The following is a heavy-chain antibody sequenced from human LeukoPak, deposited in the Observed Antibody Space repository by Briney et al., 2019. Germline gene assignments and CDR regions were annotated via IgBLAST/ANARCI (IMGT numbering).Heavy chain of an antibody. CDR3: ARDSASLWFGELSGWFAP. CDR2: ISSSSSYI. V-gene: IGHV3-21*01. Sequence: GGSLRLSCAASGFTFSSYSKNWVRQAPGKGLEWVSSISSSSSYIYYADSVKGRFTISRDNAKYSLYLQMNSLRAEDTAVCYWARDSASLWFGELSGWFAPWGQGTLVTVSS. D-gene: IGHD3-10*01. CDR1: GFTFSSYS. J-gene: IGHJ5*02.